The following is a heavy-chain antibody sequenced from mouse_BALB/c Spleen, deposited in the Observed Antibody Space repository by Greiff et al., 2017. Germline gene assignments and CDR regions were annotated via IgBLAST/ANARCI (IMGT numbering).Heavy chain of an antibody. J-gene: IGHJ2*01. CDR1: GFSLTSYG. CDR3: ASNRYAGFDY. Sequence: VQLQQSGPGLVQPSQSLSITCTVSGFSLTSYGVHWVRQSPGKGLEWLGVIWSGGSTDYNAAFISRLSISKDNSKSQVFFKMNSLQANDTAIYYCASNRYAGFDYWGQGTTLTVSS. V-gene: IGHV2-2*02. D-gene: IGHD2-14*01. CDR2: IWSGGST.